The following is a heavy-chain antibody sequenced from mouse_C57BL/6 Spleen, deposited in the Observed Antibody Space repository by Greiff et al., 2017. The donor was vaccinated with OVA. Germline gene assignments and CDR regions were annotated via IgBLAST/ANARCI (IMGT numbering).Heavy chain of an antibody. Sequence: VQLQQSGASVKISCKASGYAFSSYWMNWVKQRPGKGLEWIGQIYPGDGDTNYNGKFKGKATLTADKSSSTAYMQLSSLTSEDSAVYFCARREAYYVSSYWYYDVWGTGTTVSASS. V-gene: IGHV1-80*01. CDR1: GYAFSSYW. D-gene: IGHD1-1*01. J-gene: IGHJ1*03. CDR3: ARREAYYVSSYWYYDV. CDR2: IYPGDGDT.